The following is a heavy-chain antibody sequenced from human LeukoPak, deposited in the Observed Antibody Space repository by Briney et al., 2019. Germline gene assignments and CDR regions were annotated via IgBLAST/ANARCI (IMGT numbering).Heavy chain of an antibody. Sequence: SETLSLTCTVSGGSISSYYWSWIRQPPGKGLEWIGYIYYSGGTNYNPSLKSRVTISVDTSKNQFSLKLSSVTAADTAVYYCAMGITMSYWGQGTLVTVSS. D-gene: IGHD3-22*01. CDR3: AMGITMSY. CDR1: GGSISSYY. J-gene: IGHJ4*02. CDR2: IYYSGGT. V-gene: IGHV4-59*01.